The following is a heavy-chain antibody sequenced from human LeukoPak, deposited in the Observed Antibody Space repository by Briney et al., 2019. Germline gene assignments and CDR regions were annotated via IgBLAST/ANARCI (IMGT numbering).Heavy chain of an antibody. CDR2: ISGSGDTA. Sequence: GGSLRLSRAASGFTFSSYAMSWVRLAPGKGLEWVSTISGSGDTAYYADSVRGRFTISRDNSKNTLYLQMNSLRPENTAVYYCARTPQKYCSSTTCYPDYWGQGTLVTVSS. D-gene: IGHD2-2*01. V-gene: IGHV3-23*01. CDR3: ARTPQKYCSSTTCYPDY. J-gene: IGHJ4*02. CDR1: GFTFSSYA.